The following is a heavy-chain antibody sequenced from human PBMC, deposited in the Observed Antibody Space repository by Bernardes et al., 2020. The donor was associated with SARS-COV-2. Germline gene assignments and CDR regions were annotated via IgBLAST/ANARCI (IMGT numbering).Heavy chain of an antibody. V-gene: IGHV4-34*01. D-gene: IGHD3-10*01. CDR3: ARAVGGIWYFDL. CDR2: INYSGSI. Sequence: SETLSLTCAVYGGSLSGYYWNWIRQPPGKGLEWIGEINYSGSINYNPSLKSRVTISVDTSKNQFSLKLSSVTAADTAVYYCARAVGGIWYFDLWGRGTLVT. CDR1: GGSLSGYY. J-gene: IGHJ2*01.